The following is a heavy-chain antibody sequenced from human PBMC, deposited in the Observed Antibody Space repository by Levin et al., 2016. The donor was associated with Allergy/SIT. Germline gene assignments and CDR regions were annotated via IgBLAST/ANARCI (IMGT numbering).Heavy chain of an antibody. J-gene: IGHJ5*02. Sequence: WIRQPPGKGLEWIGSIYYSGSTYYNPSLKSRVTISVDTSKNQFSLKLSSVTAADTAVYYCARGSSAINWFDPWGQGTLVTVSS. CDR3: ARGSSAINWFDP. CDR2: IYYSGST. V-gene: IGHV4-39*01. D-gene: IGHD6-25*01.